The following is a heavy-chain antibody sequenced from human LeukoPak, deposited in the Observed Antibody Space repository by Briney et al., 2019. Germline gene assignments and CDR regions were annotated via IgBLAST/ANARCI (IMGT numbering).Heavy chain of an antibody. CDR3: AKVGAVAGTDYYYYGMDV. J-gene: IGHJ6*04. CDR2: ISYDGSNK. CDR1: GFTFSSYG. D-gene: IGHD6-19*01. Sequence: PGGSLRLSCAASGFTFSSYGMHWVSQAPGKGLEWVAVISYDGSNKYYADSVKGRFTISRDNSKNTLYLQMNSLRAEDTAVYYCAKVGAVAGTDYYYYGMDVWGKGTTVTVSS. V-gene: IGHV3-30*18.